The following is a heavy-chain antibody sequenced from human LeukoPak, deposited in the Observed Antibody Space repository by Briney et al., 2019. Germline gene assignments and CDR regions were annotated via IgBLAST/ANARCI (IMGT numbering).Heavy chain of an antibody. Sequence: PSETLSLTCIVSGGSISSYYWNWIRQPAGKGLEWIGRIYSSGSTNYNPSLKSRVTMSVDTSKTQFSLKGTSVTAAGTAVYYCANDTPLNFGVAPLTWGQGILVTVSS. J-gene: IGHJ5*02. D-gene: IGHD3-3*01. CDR3: ANDTPLNFGVAPLT. V-gene: IGHV4-4*07. CDR2: IYSSGST. CDR1: GGSISSYY.